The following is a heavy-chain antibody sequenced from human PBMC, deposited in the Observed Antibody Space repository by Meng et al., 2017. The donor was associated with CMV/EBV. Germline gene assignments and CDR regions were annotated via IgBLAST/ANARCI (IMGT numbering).Heavy chain of an antibody. CDR3: ARDLQWDSPGYGMDV. Sequence: GESLKISCAASGFTFSSYSMNWARQAPGKGLEWVSSISSSSSYIYYADSVKGRFTISRDNAKNSLYLQMNSLRAEDTAVYYCARDLQWDSPGYGMDVWGQGTTVTVSS. J-gene: IGHJ6*02. CDR1: GFTFSSYS. V-gene: IGHV3-21*01. CDR2: ISSSSSYI. D-gene: IGHD3-3*01.